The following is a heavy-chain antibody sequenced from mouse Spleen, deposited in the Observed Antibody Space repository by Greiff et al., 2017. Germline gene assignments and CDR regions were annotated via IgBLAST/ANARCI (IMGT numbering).Heavy chain of an antibody. CDR1: GFTFSDYY. Sequence: EVHLVESGGGLVKPGGSLKLSCAASGFTFSDYYMYWVRQTPEKRLEWVATISDGGSYTYYPDSVKGRFTISRDNAKNNLYLQMSSLKSEDTAMYYCARRENYYYAMDYWGQGTSVTVSS. CDR2: ISDGGSYT. CDR3: ARRENYYYAMDY. J-gene: IGHJ4*01. V-gene: IGHV5-4*02.